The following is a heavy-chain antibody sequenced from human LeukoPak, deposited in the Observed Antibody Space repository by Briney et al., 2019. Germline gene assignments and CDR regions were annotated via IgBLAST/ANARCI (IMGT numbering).Heavy chain of an antibody. D-gene: IGHD5-24*01. CDR3: ASHPPRREEGYYYYYYYMDV. CDR2: IKQDGSEK. CDR1: GFTFSSYS. Sequence: GGSLRLSCAASGFTFSSYSMNWVRQAPGKGLEWVANIKQDGSEKYYVDSVRGRFPISRDNAKNSLYLQMNSLRTEDTAVYYCASHPPRREEGYYYYYYYMDVWGKGTTVTVSS. J-gene: IGHJ6*03. V-gene: IGHV3-7*01.